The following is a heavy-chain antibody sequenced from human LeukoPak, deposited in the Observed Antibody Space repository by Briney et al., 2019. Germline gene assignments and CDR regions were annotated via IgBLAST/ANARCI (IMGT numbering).Heavy chain of an antibody. CDR1: GFTFSSYA. D-gene: IGHD3-22*01. Sequence: GGSPRLSCAASGFTFSSYAMHWVRQAPGKGLEWVSYISSSGSTIYYADSVKGRFTISRDNAKNSLYLQMNSLRAEDTAVYYCARDNYDSSTPYYFDYWGQGTLVTVSS. CDR3: ARDNYDSSTPYYFDY. V-gene: IGHV3-48*03. J-gene: IGHJ4*02. CDR2: ISSSGSTI.